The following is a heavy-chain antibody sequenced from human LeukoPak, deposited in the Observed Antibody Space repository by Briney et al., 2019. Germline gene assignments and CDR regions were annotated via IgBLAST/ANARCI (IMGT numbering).Heavy chain of an antibody. J-gene: IGHJ4*02. V-gene: IGHV3-23*01. CDR1: GFTFSSYA. D-gene: IGHD3-22*01. CDR3: ASLPKTYYYDSSGYSFDY. CDR2: ISGSGGST. Sequence: GGSLRLSCAASGFTFSSYAMSWVRQAPGKGLEWVSAISGSGGSTYYADSVKGRFTISRDNSKNTLYLQMNSLRAEDTAVYYCASLPKTYYYDSSGYSFDYWGQGTLVTVSS.